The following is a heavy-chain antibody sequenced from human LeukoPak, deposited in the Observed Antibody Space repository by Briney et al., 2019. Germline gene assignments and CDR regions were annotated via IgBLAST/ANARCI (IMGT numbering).Heavy chain of an antibody. CDR3: AKDSVLWFGELFDY. CDR1: GFTFSSYW. Sequence: GGSLRLSCAASGFTFSSYWMSWVRQAPGKGLEWVAVISYDGSNKYYADSVKGRFTISRDNSKNTLYLQMNSLRAEDTAVYYCAKDSVLWFGELFDYWGQGTLVTVSS. J-gene: IGHJ4*02. CDR2: ISYDGSNK. D-gene: IGHD3-10*01. V-gene: IGHV3-30*18.